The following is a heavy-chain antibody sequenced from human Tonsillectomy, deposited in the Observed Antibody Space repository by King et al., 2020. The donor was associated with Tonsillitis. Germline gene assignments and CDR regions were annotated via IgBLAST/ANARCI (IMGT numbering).Heavy chain of an antibody. Sequence: VQLVESGGGLVQPGRSLRLSCTASGFTFRDHDMSWVRQAPGKGLEWVGFIRSKGYGGTTEYAASVKGRFTISRDDSRSIAYLQMNSLKIEDTAVYYCTRSHYDIVTGYPEYWSAPWGQGTLVIVSS. CDR1: GFTFRDHD. CDR2: IRSKGYGGTT. D-gene: IGHD3-9*01. V-gene: IGHV3-49*04. J-gene: IGHJ5*02. CDR3: TRSHYDIVTGYPEYWSAP.